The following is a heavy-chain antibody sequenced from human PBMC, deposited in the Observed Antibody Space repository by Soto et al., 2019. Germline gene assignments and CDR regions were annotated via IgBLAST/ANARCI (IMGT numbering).Heavy chain of an antibody. CDR3: ARDFLRPTEYFDWLAHYYYYGMDV. CDR1: GFTFSSYW. J-gene: IGHJ6*02. CDR2: IKQDGSEK. V-gene: IGHV3-7*03. Sequence: ESGGGLVQPGGSLRLSCAASGFTFSSYWMSWVRQAPGKGLEWVANIKQDGSEKYYVDSVKGRFTISRDNAKNSLYLQMNSLRAEDTAVYYCARDFLRPTEYFDWLAHYYYYGMDVWGQGTTVTVSS. D-gene: IGHD3-9*01.